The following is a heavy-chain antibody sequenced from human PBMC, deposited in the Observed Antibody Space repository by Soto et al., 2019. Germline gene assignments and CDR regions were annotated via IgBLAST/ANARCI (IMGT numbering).Heavy chain of an antibody. D-gene: IGHD1-1*01. V-gene: IGHV1-18*01. J-gene: IGHJ4*02. CDR1: GYTFTSYG. CDR3: ARDLASGMIDY. CDR2: ISAHNGNT. Sequence: ASVKVSCKASGYTFTSYGISWVRQAPGQGLEWMGWISAHNGNTKYAQKVQGRVTMTTDTSTSTAYMELRSLRSDDTAVYYCARDLASGMIDYWGQGTLVTVSS.